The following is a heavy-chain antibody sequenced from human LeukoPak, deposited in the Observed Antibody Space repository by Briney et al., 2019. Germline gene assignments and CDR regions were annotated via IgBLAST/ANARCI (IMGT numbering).Heavy chain of an antibody. CDR2: IIPIFGTT. V-gene: IGHV1-69*13. J-gene: IGHJ4*02. CDR1: GGTFSSYA. D-gene: IGHD3-16*02. Sequence: SVKVSCKVSGGTFSSYAISWVRQAPRQGLEWMGGIIPIFGTTNYAQMFQDRVTITADESTSTAYMELSSLRSEDTAVYYCARTSLRSGEFSYMGHWGQGTLVTVSS. CDR3: ARTSLRSGEFSYMGH.